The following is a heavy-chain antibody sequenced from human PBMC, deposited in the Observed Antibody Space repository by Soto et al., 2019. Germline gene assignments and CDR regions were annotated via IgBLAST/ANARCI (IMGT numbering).Heavy chain of an antibody. J-gene: IGHJ4*02. CDR3: ARTGIYCSSTSCLSYNWNYDY. D-gene: IGHD2-2*01. CDR2: IYPGDSDT. CDR1: GYSFTSYW. Sequence: GESLKISCKGSGYSFTSYWIGWVRQMPGKGLEWMGIIYPGDSDTRYSPSFQGQVTISADKSISTAYLQWSSLKASDTAMYYCARTGIYCSSTSCLSYNWNYDYWGQGTLVTVSS. V-gene: IGHV5-51*01.